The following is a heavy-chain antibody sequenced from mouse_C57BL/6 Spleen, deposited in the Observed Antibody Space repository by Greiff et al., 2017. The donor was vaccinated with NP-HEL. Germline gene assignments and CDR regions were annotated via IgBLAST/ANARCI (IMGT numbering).Heavy chain of an antibody. CDR1: GYTFTSYW. V-gene: IGHV1-55*01. CDR2: IYPGSGST. CDR3: ARGLTTVVDYYAMDY. J-gene: IGHJ4*01. D-gene: IGHD1-1*01. Sequence: QVQLQQPGAELVKPGASVKMSCKASGYTFTSYWITWVKQRPGQGLEWIGDIYPGSGSTNYNEKFKSKATLTVDTSSSTAYMQLSSLTSEDSAVYYGARGLTTVVDYYAMDYWGQGTSVTVSS.